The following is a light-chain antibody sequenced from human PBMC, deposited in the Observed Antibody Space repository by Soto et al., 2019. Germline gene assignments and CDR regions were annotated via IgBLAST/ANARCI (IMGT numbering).Light chain of an antibody. CDR1: NSDIGGYNY. CDR2: DVS. V-gene: IGLV2-14*03. CDR3: SSYTSRSTLGV. J-gene: IGLJ2*01. Sequence: QSALTQPASVSGSPGQSITISCTGTNSDIGGYNYVSWYQQHTGKAPKLMIYDVSNRPSAVSYRFSGSKSGNTASLTISGFQAEDEADYYCSSYTSRSTLGVFGGGTQLTVL.